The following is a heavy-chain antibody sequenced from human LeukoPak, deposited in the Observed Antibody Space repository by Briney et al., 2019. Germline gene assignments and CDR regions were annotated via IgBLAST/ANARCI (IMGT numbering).Heavy chain of an antibody. V-gene: IGHV1-3*01. D-gene: IGHD5-18*01. CDR2: INAGSGNI. J-gene: IGHJ4*02. Sequence: ASVKVSCKASGYIFATYTIHWVRQAPGQRLEWMGWINAGSGNIKYPQKFQGRVTITRDTSASTAYMELSSLRSEDTAVYYCARVETATLGYWGQGTLVTVSS. CDR1: GYIFATYT. CDR3: ARVETATLGY.